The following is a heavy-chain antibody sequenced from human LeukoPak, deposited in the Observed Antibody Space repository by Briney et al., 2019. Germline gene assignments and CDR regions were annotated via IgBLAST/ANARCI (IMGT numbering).Heavy chain of an antibody. V-gene: IGHV4-59*08. J-gene: IGHJ4*02. CDR1: GGSMTSYY. D-gene: IGHD6-6*01. CDR3: ARREISSSSPRY. Sequence: SETLSLTCTVSGGSMTSYYWNWIRQPPGKGLEWIGYIYYSGSTNYNPSLESRVTISVDTPKNQFSLKLSSVTAADTAVYYCARREISSSSPRYWGQGILVTVSS. CDR2: IYYSGST.